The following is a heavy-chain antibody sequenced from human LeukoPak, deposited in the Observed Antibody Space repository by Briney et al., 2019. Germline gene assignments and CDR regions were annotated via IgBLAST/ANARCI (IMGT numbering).Heavy chain of an antibody. CDR1: GGSMRSYY. D-gene: IGHD2-8*01. J-gene: IGHJ3*02. Sequence: PSETLSLTCTVSGGSMRSYYWVWIRQPPGKGLEWIGYIYYSGSTDYNPSLKSRVTISVDTSKNQFSLKMSSVTAADTAVYYCARAPNGFGAFGIWGPGTMVTVSS. CDR2: IYYSGST. CDR3: ARAPNGFGAFGI. V-gene: IGHV4-59*01.